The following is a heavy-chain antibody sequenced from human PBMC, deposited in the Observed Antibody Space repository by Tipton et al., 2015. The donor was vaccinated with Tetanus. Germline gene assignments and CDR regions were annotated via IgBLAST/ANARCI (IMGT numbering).Heavy chain of an antibody. CDR3: ARDRGDYIYFGMDV. V-gene: IGHV1-2*02. J-gene: IGHJ6*02. D-gene: IGHD3-22*01. CDR1: GYTFTGYY. CDR2: IDPNSGGT. Sequence: QLVQSGAEVKKPGASVKVSCKASGYTFTGYYIYWVRQAPGQGLEWMGWIDPNSGGTVYAQKFQGRVTMTRDTSISTAYMELRSLRSDDTAVYYCARDRGDYIYFGMDVWGPGATVTVS.